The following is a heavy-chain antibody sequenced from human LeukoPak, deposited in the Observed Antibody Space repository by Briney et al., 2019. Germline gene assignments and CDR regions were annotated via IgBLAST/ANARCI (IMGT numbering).Heavy chain of an antibody. CDR2: IIPIFGTA. V-gene: IGHV1-69*05. Sequence: EASVKVSFKASGGTFSSYAISWVRQAPGQGLEWMGRIIPIFGTANYAQKFQGRVTITTGESTSTPYMELSSLRSEDTAVYYCARDQSYYYDSSGPIFDYWGQGTLVTVSS. D-gene: IGHD3-22*01. CDR1: GGTFSSYA. CDR3: ARDQSYYYDSSGPIFDY. J-gene: IGHJ4*02.